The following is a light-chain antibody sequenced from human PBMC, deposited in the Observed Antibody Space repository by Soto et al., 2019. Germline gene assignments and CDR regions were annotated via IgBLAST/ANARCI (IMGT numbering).Light chain of an antibody. V-gene: IGKV1-39*01. CDR2: AAS. J-gene: IGKJ1*01. CDR1: QSISSY. CDR3: QQSYSNPRT. Sequence: DIQMTQSPSSLSASVGDRVTITCRASQSISSYLNWYQQKPGKAPKLLIYAASSLQSGVPSRFSGSGSGTDFTLAISSLQPEDFVTLCCQQSYSNPRTFGEGSKVEIK.